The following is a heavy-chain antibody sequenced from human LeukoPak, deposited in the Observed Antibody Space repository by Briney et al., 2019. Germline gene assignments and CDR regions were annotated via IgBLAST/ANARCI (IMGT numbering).Heavy chain of an antibody. J-gene: IGHJ4*02. Sequence: SETLSLTCTVSGGSISSYYWSWIRQPPGKGLEWIGYIYYSGSTNYNPSLKSRVTISVDTSKNQFSLKLSSVTAADTAVYYCARGGGYNEVSSYFDYWGQGTLVTVSS. CDR1: GGSISSYY. V-gene: IGHV4-59*01. D-gene: IGHD5-24*01. CDR2: IYYSGST. CDR3: ARGGGYNEVSSYFDY.